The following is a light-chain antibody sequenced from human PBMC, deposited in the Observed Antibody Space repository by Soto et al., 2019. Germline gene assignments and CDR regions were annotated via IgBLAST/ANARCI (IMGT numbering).Light chain of an antibody. CDR3: QQRSNWPPVT. CDR1: QSVSSY. J-gene: IGKJ5*01. V-gene: IGKV3-11*01. CDR2: DAS. Sequence: EIVLTQSPATLSLSPGERATLSCRASQSVSSYLAWYQQKPGQAPRLLIYDASNRATGIPARFSGSGSGTDFTLAISCLEPEDFAVYYCQQRSNWPPVTFGQGTRLEI.